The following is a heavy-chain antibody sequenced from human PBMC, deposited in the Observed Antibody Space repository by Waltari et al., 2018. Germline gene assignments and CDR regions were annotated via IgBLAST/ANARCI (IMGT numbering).Heavy chain of an antibody. CDR3: AGHGYQLRQFDY. CDR1: GSNSDSYW. V-gene: IGHV5-10-1*03. Sequence: EVQLVQSGAEVKKPGESLRISCKASGSNSDSYWISWMRHMPGKGLEWMGRIDPSDSYTNYSPSFQGHVSISADKSVATAYLQWSSLEASDSGMYYCAGHGYQLRQFDYWGQGTLVTVSS. CDR2: IDPSDSYT. D-gene: IGHD2-2*01. J-gene: IGHJ4*02.